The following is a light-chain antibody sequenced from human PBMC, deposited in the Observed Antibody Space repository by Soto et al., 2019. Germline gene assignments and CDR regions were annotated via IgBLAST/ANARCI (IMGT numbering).Light chain of an antibody. CDR1: QSVSRK. V-gene: IGKV3-15*01. CDR3: PQYDKGPRT. J-gene: IGKJ1*01. Sequence: EVLMTQSSATLSVSPGERATLSCRASQSVSRKLAWYQRTRGQAPRLLIYGASTRATGVPARFSGSGSGTEFTLTISNLQSEDFAVYHCPQYDKGPRTFGQGTKVDI. CDR2: GAS.